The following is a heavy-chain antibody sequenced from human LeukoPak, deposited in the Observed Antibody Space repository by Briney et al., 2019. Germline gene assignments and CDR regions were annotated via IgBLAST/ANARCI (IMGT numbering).Heavy chain of an antibody. CDR2: ITPNSGGT. V-gene: IGHV1-2*02. D-gene: IGHD2-15*01. CDR1: GYTFTDYY. J-gene: IGHJ3*02. Sequence: ASVKVSYKASGYTFTDYYMHWVRQAPGQGLGWMGWITPNSGGTNYAQKFQGRFTMTRDTSISTAYMELSRLISDDTAVYYCAREYCSDGSCYSAFDIWGQGTMVTVSS. CDR3: AREYCSDGSCYSAFDI.